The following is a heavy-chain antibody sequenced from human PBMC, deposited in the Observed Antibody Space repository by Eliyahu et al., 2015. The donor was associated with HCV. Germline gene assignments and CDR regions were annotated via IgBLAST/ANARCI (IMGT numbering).Heavy chain of an antibody. Sequence: EVQLVESGGGLVXPGGXLXLXXAXSGFTFSSYSMNWVRQAPGKGLEWVSYISSSSSTIYYADSVKGRFTISRDNAKNSLYLQMNSLRAEDTAVYYCATFIIAARPYWGQGTLVTVSS. J-gene: IGHJ4*02. D-gene: IGHD6-6*01. CDR2: ISSSSSTI. V-gene: IGHV3-48*01. CDR3: ATFIIAARPY. CDR1: GFTFSSYS.